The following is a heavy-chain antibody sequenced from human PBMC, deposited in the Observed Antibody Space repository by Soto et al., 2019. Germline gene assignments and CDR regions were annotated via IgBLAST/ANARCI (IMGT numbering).Heavy chain of an antibody. D-gene: IGHD3-10*01. CDR2: IWYDGSNK. V-gene: IGHV3-33*01. CDR3: ARDLGGHPGRGYYYGMDV. J-gene: IGHJ6*02. CDR1: GFTFSSYG. Sequence: GGSLRLSCAASGFTFSSYGMHWVRQAPGKGLEWVAVIWYDGSNKYYADSVKGRFTISRDNSKNTLYLQMNSLRAEDTAVYYCARDLGGHPGRGYYYGMDVWGQGTTVTVSS.